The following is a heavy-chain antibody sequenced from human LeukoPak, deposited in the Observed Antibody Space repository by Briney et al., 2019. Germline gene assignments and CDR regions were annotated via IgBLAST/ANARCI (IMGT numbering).Heavy chain of an antibody. CDR3: ARSLAVAGTSPLVWFDP. CDR1: GGSISSYY. J-gene: IGHJ5*02. CDR2: INHSGST. Sequence: SETLSLTCTVSGGSISSYYWSWIRQPPGKGLEWIGEINHSGSTNYNPSLKSRVTISVDTSKNQFSLKLSSVTAADTAVYYCARSLAVAGTSPLVWFDPWGQGTLVTVSS. V-gene: IGHV4-34*01. D-gene: IGHD6-19*01.